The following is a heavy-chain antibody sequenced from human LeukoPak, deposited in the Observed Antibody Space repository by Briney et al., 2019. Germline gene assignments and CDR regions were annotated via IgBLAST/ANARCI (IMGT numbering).Heavy chain of an antibody. J-gene: IGHJ4*02. V-gene: IGHV3-15*01. CDR1: GFTVSSNY. CDR2: IKSKTDGGTT. CDR3: TTDDYRFDY. Sequence: GGSLRLSCAASGFTVSSNYMSWVRQAPGKGLEWVGRIKSKTDGGTTDYAAPVKGRFTISRDDSKNTLYLQMNSLKTEDTAVYYCTTDDYRFDYWGQGTLVTVSS. D-gene: IGHD4-11*01.